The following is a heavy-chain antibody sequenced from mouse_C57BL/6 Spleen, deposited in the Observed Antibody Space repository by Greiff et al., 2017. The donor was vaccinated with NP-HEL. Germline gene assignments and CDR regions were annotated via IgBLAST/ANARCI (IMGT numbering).Heavy chain of an antibody. D-gene: IGHD4-1*01. CDR1: GYAFSSSW. Sequence: VQLQQSGPELVKPGASVKISCKASGYAFSSSWMNWVKQRPGKGLEWIGRIYPGDGDTNYNGKFKGKATLTADKSSSTAYMQLSSLTSEDSAVYCCARANWDEDYYFDYWGQGTTLTVSS. J-gene: IGHJ2*01. CDR3: ARANWDEDYYFDY. V-gene: IGHV1-82*01. CDR2: IYPGDGDT.